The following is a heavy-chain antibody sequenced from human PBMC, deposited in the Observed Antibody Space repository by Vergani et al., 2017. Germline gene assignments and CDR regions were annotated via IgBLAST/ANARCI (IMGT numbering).Heavy chain of an antibody. V-gene: IGHV3-53*04. CDR3: AGDQVDIVATTTYYYYYYGMDV. J-gene: IGHJ6*02. D-gene: IGHD5-12*01. Sequence: VQLQESGPGLVKPSETLTLTCDVSDSSIMTNPYWGWFRQSPGKGLEWVSVIYSGGSTYYADPVKGRFTISGHNSKNTLYLQMNSLRAEDTAVYYCAGDQVDIVATTTYYYYYYGMDVWGQGTTVTVSS. CDR2: IYSGGST. CDR1: DSSIMTNPY.